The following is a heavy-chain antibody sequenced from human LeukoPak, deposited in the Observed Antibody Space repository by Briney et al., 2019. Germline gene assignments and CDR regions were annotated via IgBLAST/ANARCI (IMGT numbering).Heavy chain of an antibody. V-gene: IGHV4-39*07. Sequence: SETLSLTCTVSGASIDSGRYYWGWIRQPPGKGLEWIGSIHYSGTTYNNPSLKSRVTISIDTSNNQFSLKLSSVTAADTAVYYCARGTPYNPWGQGTLVTVSS. J-gene: IGHJ5*02. CDR3: ARGTPYNP. D-gene: IGHD4-11*01. CDR1: GASIDSGRYY. CDR2: IHYSGTT.